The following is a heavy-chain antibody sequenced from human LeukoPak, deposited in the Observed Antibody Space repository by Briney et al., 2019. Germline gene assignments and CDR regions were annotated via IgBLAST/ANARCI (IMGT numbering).Heavy chain of an antibody. V-gene: IGHV4-34*01. J-gene: IGHJ5*02. D-gene: IGHD5-18*01. CDR1: GGSFSGYY. Sequence: SETLSLTCAVYGGSFSGYYWSWIRQPPGKGLEWIGEINHSGSTNYNPSLKSRVTISVDTSKNQFSLKLSSVTAADTAVYYRARGHSYLPYNWFDPWGQGTLVTVSS. CDR3: ARGHSYLPYNWFDP. CDR2: INHSGST.